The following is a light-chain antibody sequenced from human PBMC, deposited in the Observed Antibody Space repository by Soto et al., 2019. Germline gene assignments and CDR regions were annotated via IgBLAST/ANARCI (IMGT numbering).Light chain of an antibody. Sequence: QLVLTQSPSATASRGASVKLTCTLSSGHSSYAIAWHQQQPEKGPRYLMKLNSDGSHSKGDGIPDRFSGSSSGAERYLTISSLQSEEEADYYCQTWGTGIHYLFGTGTKVTVL. CDR3: QTWGTGIHYL. V-gene: IGLV4-69*01. CDR1: SGHSSYA. CDR2: LNSDGSH. J-gene: IGLJ1*01.